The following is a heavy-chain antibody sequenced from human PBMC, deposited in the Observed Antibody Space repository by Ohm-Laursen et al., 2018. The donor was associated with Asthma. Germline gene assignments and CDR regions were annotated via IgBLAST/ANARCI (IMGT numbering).Heavy chain of an antibody. CDR2: IGSSSSYI. D-gene: IGHD3-16*01. CDR3: ATNLPYEAENY. V-gene: IGHV3-21*01. J-gene: IGHJ4*02. CDR1: GFTFSSYS. Sequence: SLRLSCTASGFTFSSYSMNWVRQAPGKGLEWVSSIGSSSSYIYYADSVKGRFTISRDNAKNSLYLQMNSLRAEDTAVYYCATNLPYEAENYWGQGTLVTVSS.